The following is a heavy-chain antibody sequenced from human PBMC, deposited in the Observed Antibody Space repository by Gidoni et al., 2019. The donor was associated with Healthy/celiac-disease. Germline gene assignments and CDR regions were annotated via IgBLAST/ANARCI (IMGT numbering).Heavy chain of an antibody. CDR2: ISYDGSNK. CDR1: GFTFSSYA. Sequence: QVQLVESGGGVVQPGRSLILSCAASGFTFSSYAMHCVRQAPGKGLELVAVISYDGSNKYYADSVKGRFTISRDNSKNTLYLQMNSLRAEDTAVYYCARDEIAVAGMTLTYYYYYGMDVWGQGTTVTVSS. CDR3: ARDEIAVAGMTLTYYYYYGMDV. J-gene: IGHJ6*02. D-gene: IGHD6-19*01. V-gene: IGHV3-30-3*01.